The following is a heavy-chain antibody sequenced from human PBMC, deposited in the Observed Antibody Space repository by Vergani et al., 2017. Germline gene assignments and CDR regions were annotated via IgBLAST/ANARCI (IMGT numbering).Heavy chain of an antibody. CDR2: INHSGST. Sequence: QVQLQQWGAGLLKPSETLSLTCDVYGGSFSGYYWTWIRQPPGKGLEWIGEINHSGSTNYNPSLKSRGTISVDTSRNQFSLKLNSVTAADTAVYYCARDYDAFDIWGQGTLVTVSS. J-gene: IGHJ3*02. CDR1: GGSFSGYY. V-gene: IGHV4-34*01. CDR3: ARDYDAFDI.